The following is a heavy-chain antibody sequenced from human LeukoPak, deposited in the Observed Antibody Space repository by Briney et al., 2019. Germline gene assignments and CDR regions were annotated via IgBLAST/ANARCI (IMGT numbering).Heavy chain of an antibody. CDR3: ARDKGVGFDY. J-gene: IGHJ4*02. CDR2: IKEDGSEK. CDR1: GLTFSSYW. V-gene: IGHV3-7*01. D-gene: IGHD1-26*01. Sequence: PGGSLRLSCAASGLTFSSYWMSWDRQAPGKGLEWVANIKEDGSEKYYVDSVKGRFTISRGNAKNSLYLQMNSLRAEDTAVYYCARDKGVGFDYWGQGTLVTVSS.